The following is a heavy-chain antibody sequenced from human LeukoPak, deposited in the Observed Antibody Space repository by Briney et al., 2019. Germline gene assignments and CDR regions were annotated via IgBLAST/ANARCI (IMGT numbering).Heavy chain of an antibody. J-gene: IGHJ5*02. D-gene: IGHD3-3*01. Sequence: SETLSLTCTVSGGSISSGGYYWSWIRQYPGKGLEWIGYIYYSGSTYYNPSLKSRVTISVDTSKNQFSLKLSSVTAADTAVYYCARDFDDFWSGYLTKFDPWGQGTLVTVSS. V-gene: IGHV4-31*03. CDR2: IYYSGST. CDR1: GGSISSGGYY. CDR3: ARDFDDFWSGYLTKFDP.